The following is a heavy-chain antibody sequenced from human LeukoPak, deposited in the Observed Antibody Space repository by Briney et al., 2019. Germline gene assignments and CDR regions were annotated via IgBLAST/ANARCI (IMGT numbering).Heavy chain of an antibody. CDR3: ARHRFGEFDY. CDR2: IYYSGST. J-gene: IGHJ4*02. CDR1: AGSISSYY. D-gene: IGHD3-10*01. Sequence: SETLSLTCTVSAGSISSYYWSWIRQPPGKGLEWIGYIYYSGSTNCNPSLKSRVTISVDTSKNQFSLKLSSVTAADTAVYYCARHRFGEFDYWGQGTLVTVSS. V-gene: IGHV4-59*08.